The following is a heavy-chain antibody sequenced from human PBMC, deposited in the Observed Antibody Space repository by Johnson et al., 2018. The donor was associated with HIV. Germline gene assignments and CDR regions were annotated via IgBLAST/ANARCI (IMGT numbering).Heavy chain of an antibody. Sequence: QVQLVESGGGLVKPGGSLRLSCAASGFAFSDCYMSWIRQAPGKGLEWISYISWNSGTIGYADSVKGRLTSSRDNAKNSLDLQMNSLRAEDTALYYCAKNEAVAVAGIVGAAFDIWGQGTMVTVSS. CDR1: GFAFSDCY. J-gene: IGHJ3*02. CDR3: AKNEAVAVAGIVGAAFDI. D-gene: IGHD6-19*01. CDR2: ISWNSGTI. V-gene: IGHV3-11*01.